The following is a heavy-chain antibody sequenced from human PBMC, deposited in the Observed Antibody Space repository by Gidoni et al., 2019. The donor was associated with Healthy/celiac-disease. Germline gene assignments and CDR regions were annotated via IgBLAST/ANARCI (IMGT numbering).Heavy chain of an antibody. CDR1: AFSLSTTGVG. D-gene: IGHD3-10*01. Sequence: QITLKESGPTLVKPTQTLTLTCTFSAFSLSTTGVGVGWIRQTPGKALEWLALIHWDGDKHYKPSLKSRLTITKDTSKNQVVLTMANMDPVDTGTYFCVRHQDYGSGSPFDFWGQGTLITVSS. V-gene: IGHV2-5*04. CDR2: IHWDGDK. CDR3: VRHQDYGSGSPFDF. J-gene: IGHJ4*02.